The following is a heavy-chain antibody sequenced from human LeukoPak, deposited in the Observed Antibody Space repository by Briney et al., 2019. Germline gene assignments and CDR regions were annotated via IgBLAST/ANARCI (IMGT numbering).Heavy chain of an antibody. CDR2: ISSSSSYI. V-gene: IGHV3-21*01. J-gene: IGHJ3*02. CDR3: ATSLLSAGRAFDI. CDR1: GFTFSSYS. D-gene: IGHD1-26*01. Sequence: GGSLRLSCAASGFTFSSYSMNWVRQAPGKGLEWVSSISSSSSYIYYADSVKGRFTISRDNAKNSLYLQMNSLRAEDTAVYYCATSLLSAGRAFDIWGQGTMVTVSS.